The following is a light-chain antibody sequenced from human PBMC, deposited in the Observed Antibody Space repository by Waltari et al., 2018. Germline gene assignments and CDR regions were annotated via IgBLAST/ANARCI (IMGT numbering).Light chain of an antibody. V-gene: IGLV1-44*01. J-gene: IGLJ2*01. Sequence: QSVLTQPPSASGTPRQRVTISCSGSNSNIGRNTVNWYQQFPGTAPTLLVYNNFHRPSGVPDRFPGPKSGTSAYLAILGVRPEDEADYYCATWDDSLNGPVFGGGTKLTVL. CDR3: ATWDDSLNGPV. CDR1: NSNIGRNT. CDR2: NNF.